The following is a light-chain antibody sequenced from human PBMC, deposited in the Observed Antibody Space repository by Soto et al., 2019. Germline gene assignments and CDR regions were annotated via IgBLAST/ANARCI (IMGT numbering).Light chain of an antibody. CDR1: SSDVGGYKY. CDR2: EVS. J-gene: IGLJ1*01. V-gene: IGLV2-14*01. CDR3: SSYTSSSTLLYV. Sequence: ALAQPASVSGSPGQSITISCTGTSSDVGGYKYVSWYQQHPGKAPKLMIYEVSNRPSGVSNRFAGSKSGNTASLTISGLQAEDEADYYCSSYTSSSTLLYVFGTGTKVTVL.